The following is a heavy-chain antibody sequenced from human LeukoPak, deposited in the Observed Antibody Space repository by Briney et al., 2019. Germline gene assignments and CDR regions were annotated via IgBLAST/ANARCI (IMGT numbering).Heavy chain of an antibody. CDR1: GFTFSSHG. J-gene: IGHJ1*01. CDR2: ISPSGGIT. CDR3: AKGTQQFGFQH. Sequence: PGGSLRLSCAASGFTFSSHGMNWVRQAPEKGLEWVSGISPSGGITYYTDSVKGRFTISRDNSKNTVSLQMNSLRAEDTAIYYCAKGTQQFGFQHWGQGTLVTVSS. V-gene: IGHV3-23*01. D-gene: IGHD5-18*01.